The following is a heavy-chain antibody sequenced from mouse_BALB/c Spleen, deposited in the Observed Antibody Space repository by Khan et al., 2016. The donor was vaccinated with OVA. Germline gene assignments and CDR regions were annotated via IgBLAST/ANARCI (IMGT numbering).Heavy chain of an antibody. Sequence: QVQLKQSGAELARPGASVKLSCKASGYTFTDYNINWVKQRTGQGLEWIGEIYPGSGNTYYNEKFKGKATLTADKSSSTAYMQLSSLTSEDSAVYFCARGWGAWCPCGGQGTLVTVSA. CDR2: IYPGSGNT. J-gene: IGHJ3*01. CDR3: ARGWGAWCPC. D-gene: IGHD2-3*01. CDR1: GYTFTDYN. V-gene: IGHV1-77*01.